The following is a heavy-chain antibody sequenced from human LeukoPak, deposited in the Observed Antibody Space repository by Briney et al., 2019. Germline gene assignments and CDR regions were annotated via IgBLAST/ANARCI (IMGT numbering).Heavy chain of an antibody. CDR3: ATDLYYDSSRIFDL. CDR2: FDPEDGET. D-gene: IGHD3-22*01. CDR1: GYTLTELS. V-gene: IGHV1-24*01. J-gene: IGHJ2*01. Sequence: ASVKVSCKVSGYTLTELSMHWVRQAPGKWLEWMGGFDPEDGETIYAQKFQGRVTMTEDTSTDTAYMELSSLRSEDTAVYYCATDLYYDSSRIFDLWGRGTLVTVSS.